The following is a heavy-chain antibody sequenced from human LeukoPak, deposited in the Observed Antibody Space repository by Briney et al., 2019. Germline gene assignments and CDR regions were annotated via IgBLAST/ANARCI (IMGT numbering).Heavy chain of an antibody. J-gene: IGHJ4*02. V-gene: IGHV4-59*01. Sequence: SETLSLTCTVSGGSISFYYWSWIRQPPGKGLEWIGYIHHSGSTNSNPSLKSRVTISVDTSKNQVSLNLTSVTPADSAVYYCARVQYYDSSTYQNGGYYFDYWGQGTLVTVSS. CDR1: GGSISFYY. D-gene: IGHD3-22*01. CDR3: ARVQYYDSSTYQNGGYYFDY. CDR2: IHHSGST.